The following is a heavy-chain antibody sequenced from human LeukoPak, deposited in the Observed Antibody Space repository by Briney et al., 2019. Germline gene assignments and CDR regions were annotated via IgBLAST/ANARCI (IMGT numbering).Heavy chain of an antibody. Sequence: GGSLRLSCAASGFTFSSYGMHWVRQAPGRGLEWVAVIWYDGSNKYYADCVKGRFTISKDNSKNTLYLQMNSLRAEDTAVYYCAKDLDNYYYYMDVWGKGTTVTVSS. V-gene: IGHV3-33*06. J-gene: IGHJ6*03. CDR1: GFTFSSYG. D-gene: IGHD3/OR15-3a*01. CDR2: IWYDGSNK. CDR3: AKDLDNYYYYMDV.